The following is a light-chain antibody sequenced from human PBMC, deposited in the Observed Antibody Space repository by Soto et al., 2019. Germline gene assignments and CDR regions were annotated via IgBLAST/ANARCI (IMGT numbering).Light chain of an antibody. CDR1: SSDVGAYDD. CDR3: SSYTSSSSGYV. Sequence: QSALTQPASVSGSPGQSITISCTGSSSDVGAYDDVSWYQQHPGKAPKLMIYDVSIRPSGVSNRFSGSKSGNTASLTISGLQAEDEADYYCSSYTSSSSGYVFGTGTKLTVL. J-gene: IGLJ1*01. CDR2: DVS. V-gene: IGLV2-14*01.